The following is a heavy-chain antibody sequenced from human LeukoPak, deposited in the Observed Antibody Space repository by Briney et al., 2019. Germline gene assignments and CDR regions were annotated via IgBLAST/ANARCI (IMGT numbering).Heavy chain of an antibody. CDR1: GFTFSSYS. CDR2: ISSSSGYI. D-gene: IGHD6-6*01. Sequence: PGGSLRLSCAASGFTFSSYSMNWVRQAPGKGLEWVSSISSSSGYIYYADSVKGRFTISRDNAKNSLYLQMNSLRAEDTAVYYCARDLEGYSSSPEEDFDYWGQGTLVTVSS. CDR3: ARDLEGYSSSPEEDFDY. V-gene: IGHV3-21*01. J-gene: IGHJ4*02.